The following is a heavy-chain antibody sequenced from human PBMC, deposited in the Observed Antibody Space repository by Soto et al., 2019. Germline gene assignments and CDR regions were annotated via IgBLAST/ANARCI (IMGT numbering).Heavy chain of an antibody. V-gene: IGHV3-11*06. Sequence: PGGSLRLSCAASGFTFSDYYMSWIRQAPGKGLEWVSYISSSSSYTNYADSVKGRFTISRDNAKNSLYLQMNSLRAEDTAVYYCARVHPYYDILTGYHFDYWGQGTLVTVSS. D-gene: IGHD3-9*01. CDR2: ISSSSSYT. CDR3: ARVHPYYDILTGYHFDY. CDR1: GFTFSDYY. J-gene: IGHJ4*02.